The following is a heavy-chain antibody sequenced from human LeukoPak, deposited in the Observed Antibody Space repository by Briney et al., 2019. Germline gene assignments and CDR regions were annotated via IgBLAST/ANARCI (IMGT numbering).Heavy chain of an antibody. D-gene: IGHD1-26*01. J-gene: IGHJ4*02. CDR1: GFTFSSYA. V-gene: IGHV3-23*01. CDR2: ISGSGGSA. CDR3: AKLRDLSGSYEFDY. Sequence: GGSLRLSCAASGFTFSSYAMSWVRQAPGKGLEWVSTISGSGGSAYYADSVQGRFTISRDNSKNTLYLQMNSLSAEDTAIYYCAKLRDLSGSYEFDYWGQGTLVTVSS.